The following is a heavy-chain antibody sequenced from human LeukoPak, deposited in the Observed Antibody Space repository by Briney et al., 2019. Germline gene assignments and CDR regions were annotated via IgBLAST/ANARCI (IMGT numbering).Heavy chain of an antibody. V-gene: IGHV5-51*01. CDR1: GYRLTNFW. CDR3: ARPHFDSSGYVFDY. J-gene: IGHJ4*02. D-gene: IGHD3-22*01. CDR2: IYPGESDT. Sequence: GESLKISCKGSGYRLTNFWIVWVREMPGEGVEWIGIIYPGESDTRYSPSFQGQVTLSADKSINTAYLQWSSLKASDTAMYYCARPHFDSSGYVFDYWGQGTLVTVSS.